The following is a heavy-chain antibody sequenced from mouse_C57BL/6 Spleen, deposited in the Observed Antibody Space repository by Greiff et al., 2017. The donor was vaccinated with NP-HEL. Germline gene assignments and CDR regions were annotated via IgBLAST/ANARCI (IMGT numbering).Heavy chain of an antibody. CDR1: GFTFSSYA. D-gene: IGHD3-2*01. Sequence: EVQGVESGGGLVKPGGSLKLSCAASGFTFSSYAMSWVRQTPEKRLEWVATISDGGSYTYYPDNVKGRFTISRDNAKNNLYLQMSHLKSEDTAMYYCARERQIGAMDYWGQGTSVTVSS. J-gene: IGHJ4*01. V-gene: IGHV5-4*01. CDR2: ISDGGSYT. CDR3: ARERQIGAMDY.